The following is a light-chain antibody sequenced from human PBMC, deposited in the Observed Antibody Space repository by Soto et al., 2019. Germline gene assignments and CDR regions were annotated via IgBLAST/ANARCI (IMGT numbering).Light chain of an antibody. V-gene: IGKV1-6*01. CDR2: AAS. CDR1: QGIRND. CDR3: LQDYNYPWT. Sequence: AIQMTQSPSSVSGSVGDRVTITCGASQGIRNDLGWYQQKPGKAPKLLIYAASSLQSGVPSRFSGSGSGTDFTLTISSLQPEDFATYYCLQDYNYPWTFGQGTKVDIK. J-gene: IGKJ1*01.